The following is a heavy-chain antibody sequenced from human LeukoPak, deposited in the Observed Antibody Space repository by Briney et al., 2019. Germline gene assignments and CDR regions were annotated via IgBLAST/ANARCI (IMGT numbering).Heavy chain of an antibody. D-gene: IGHD4-17*01. CDR2: IKQDGSEK. Sequence: GGSLRLSCAASGFTFSSNWMSWVRQAPGKGLEWVANIKQDGSEKYYVDSVKGRFTISRDNAKNSLYLQMNSLRAEDTAVYYCARDGADYGFDYWGQGTLVTVSS. J-gene: IGHJ4*02. V-gene: IGHV3-7*01. CDR1: GFTFSSNW. CDR3: ARDGADYGFDY.